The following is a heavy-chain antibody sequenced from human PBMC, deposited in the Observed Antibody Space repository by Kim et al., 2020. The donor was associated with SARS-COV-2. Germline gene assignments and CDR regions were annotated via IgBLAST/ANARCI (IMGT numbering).Heavy chain of an antibody. Sequence: ASVKVSCKASGYTFTGYYMHWVRQAPGQGLEWMGWINPNRGGTNHAQKFQGRGTMTRDTSISTAYMELSRLRSDDTAVYYCATERGIYGSGSYGLFDYWGQGTLVTVSS. J-gene: IGHJ4*02. CDR2: INPNRGGT. V-gene: IGHV1-2*02. CDR1: GYTFTGYY. CDR3: ATERGIYGSGSYGLFDY. D-gene: IGHD3-10*01.